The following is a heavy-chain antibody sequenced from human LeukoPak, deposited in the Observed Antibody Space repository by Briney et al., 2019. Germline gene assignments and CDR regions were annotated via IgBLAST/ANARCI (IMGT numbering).Heavy chain of an antibody. J-gene: IGHJ3*02. CDR2: INHSGRT. D-gene: IGHD6-19*01. Sequence: SETLSLTCAVYGGSFSGYYWSWIRQPPGKGLEWIGEINHSGRTNYNPSLKSRVTISVDTSKNQFSLKLSSVTAADTAVYYCARGGGSSGWAGGAFDIWGQGTMVTVSS. V-gene: IGHV4-34*01. CDR1: GGSFSGYY. CDR3: ARGGGSSGWAGGAFDI.